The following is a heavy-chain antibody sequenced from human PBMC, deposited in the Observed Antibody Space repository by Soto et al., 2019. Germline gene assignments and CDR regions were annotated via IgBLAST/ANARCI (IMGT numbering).Heavy chain of an antibody. CDR1: GYSISSGYY. Sequence: TSETLSLTCAVSGYSISSGYYWGWIRQPPGKGLEWIGSIYRSGSTYYNPSLKSRVTISVDTSKNQFSLKLSSVTAADTAVYYCAGRTYDSSGYYYFENYYYGMDVWGQGTTVTVSS. D-gene: IGHD3-22*01. J-gene: IGHJ6*02. CDR3: AGRTYDSSGYYYFENYYYGMDV. CDR2: IYRSGST. V-gene: IGHV4-38-2*01.